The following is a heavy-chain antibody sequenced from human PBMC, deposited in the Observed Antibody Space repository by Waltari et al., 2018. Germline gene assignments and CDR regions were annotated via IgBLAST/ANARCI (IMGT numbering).Heavy chain of an antibody. CDR1: GFTFSSYW. D-gene: IGHD5-12*01. CDR2: INRDGSTT. Sequence: EVQLVESGGGLAQPGGSLRLSCVASGFTFSSYWMHWVRQAPGKGLVWDSRINRDGSTTNYADSVKGRFTISRDNAKNTLYLQMNSLRAEDTAVYYCAKGGGWLQDYWGQGTLVTVSS. J-gene: IGHJ4*02. V-gene: IGHV3-74*01. CDR3: AKGGGWLQDY.